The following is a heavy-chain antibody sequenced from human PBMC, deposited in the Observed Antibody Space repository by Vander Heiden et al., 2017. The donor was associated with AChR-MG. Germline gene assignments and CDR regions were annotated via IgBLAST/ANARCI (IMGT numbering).Heavy chain of an antibody. J-gene: IGHJ4*02. CDR3: AKDPNDDGDYGPTEVDY. Sequence: EVQLLESGGGLVQPGGSLRLSCAASVFTFSSSAMSWVRQAPGKGLEWVAAISGSGGSTYYEDSVKGRVTISRDKSKNTLYLQMNSLRAEDTAVYYCAKDPNDDGDYGPTEVDYWGQGTLVTVSS. CDR1: VFTFSSSA. V-gene: IGHV3-23*01. CDR2: ISGSGGST. D-gene: IGHD4-17*01.